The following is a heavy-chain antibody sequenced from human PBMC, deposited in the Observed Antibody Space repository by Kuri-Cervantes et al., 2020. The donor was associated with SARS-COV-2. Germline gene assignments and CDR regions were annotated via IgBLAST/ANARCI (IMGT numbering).Heavy chain of an antibody. CDR1: GYSISSGYY. J-gene: IGHJ6*03. D-gene: IGHD3-3*01. V-gene: IGHV4-38-2*01. Sequence: SQTLSLTCAVSGYSISSGYYWGWIRQSPGKGLEWIASMYHSGTTFYNPSLKSRVTISVDTSKNQFSLKLSSVTAADTAVYYCARGRGGYYMGGYYFYSMDVWGKGTTVTVSS. CDR2: MYHSGTT. CDR3: ARGRGGYYMGGYYFYSMDV.